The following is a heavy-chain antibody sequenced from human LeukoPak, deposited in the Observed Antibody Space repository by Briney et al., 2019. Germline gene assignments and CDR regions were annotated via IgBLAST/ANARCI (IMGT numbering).Heavy chain of an antibody. CDR2: INHSGSP. Sequence: PSETLSLTCAVYSGSFSGYYWSWIRQPPGKGLEWIGEINHSGSPNYNPSLKSRVTISVDTSKNQFSLRLTSVTAADTAVYYCANSLEGQLAPAGFDYWGQGTLVTVSS. V-gene: IGHV4-34*01. D-gene: IGHD1-1*01. CDR3: ANSLEGQLAPAGFDY. CDR1: SGSFSGYY. J-gene: IGHJ4*02.